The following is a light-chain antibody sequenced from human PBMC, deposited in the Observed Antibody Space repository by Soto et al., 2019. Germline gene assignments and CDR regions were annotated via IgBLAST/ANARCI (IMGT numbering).Light chain of an antibody. CDR1: SSNIGSNY. Sequence: QSVLTQPPSASGTPGQRVTISCSGSSSNIGSNYVYWYQQLPGTAPQLLIYNNNQRPSGVPDRFSGSKSGASASLAISGLRSEDVADYYCAAWDVSLSGHVVFGGGTKLTVL. CDR2: NNN. V-gene: IGLV1-47*02. CDR3: AAWDVSLSGHVV. J-gene: IGLJ2*01.